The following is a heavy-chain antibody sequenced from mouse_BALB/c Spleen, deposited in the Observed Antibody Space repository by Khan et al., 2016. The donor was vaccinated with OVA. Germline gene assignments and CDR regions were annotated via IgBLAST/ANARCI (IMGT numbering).Heavy chain of an antibody. Sequence: QVQLKQSGAELVRPGASVKLSCKTTGYIFTSYWIHWVKQTSGQGLEWIARIYPGTGSIYYNEKFKGKATLTADKSSSTAYMQLSSLKSEDSAVYSGVRGGYGTHYVDYWDQGTTLTVSS. CDR1: GYIFTSYW. V-gene: IGHV1-76*01. D-gene: IGHD2-10*02. CDR2: IYPGTGSI. J-gene: IGHJ2*01. CDR3: VRGGYGTHYVDY.